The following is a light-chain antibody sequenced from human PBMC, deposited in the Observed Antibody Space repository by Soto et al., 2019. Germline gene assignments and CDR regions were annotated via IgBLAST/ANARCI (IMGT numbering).Light chain of an antibody. V-gene: IGKV3-15*01. CDR2: GAS. CDR3: QQYNNWPRT. J-gene: IGKJ1*01. Sequence: EIVMTQSPATLSVSPGEKATLSCRASQSVSSNLAWYQQKPGQAPRLLIYGASTRATGLPVRFSGSGSGTEFTLTISSLQSEDFAVYYCQQYNNWPRTFXQGTKVDI. CDR1: QSVSSN.